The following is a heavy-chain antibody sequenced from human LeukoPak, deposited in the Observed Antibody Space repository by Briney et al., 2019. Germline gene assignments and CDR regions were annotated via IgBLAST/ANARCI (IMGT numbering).Heavy chain of an antibody. Sequence: XXXXWIRQPPGXGLEWIGEINHSGSTNYNPSLKSRVTISVDTSKNQFSLKLSSVTAADTAVYYCARGLSVVWGQGTLVTVSS. J-gene: IGHJ4*02. D-gene: IGHD3-10*01. CDR2: INHSGST. CDR1: XX. V-gene: IGHV4-34*01. CDR3: ARGLSVV.